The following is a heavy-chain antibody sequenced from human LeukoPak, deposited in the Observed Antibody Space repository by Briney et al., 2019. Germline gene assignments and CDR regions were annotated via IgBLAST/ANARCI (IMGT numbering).Heavy chain of an antibody. Sequence: SETLSLTCTVSGGSINNYYWSWLRQPPGKGLEWIGYIYYSGSTNYNPSLKSRVTISVNTSKNQFSLKLSSVTAADTAVYYCARRTFSGWNYFDYWGQGALVTVSS. D-gene: IGHD6-19*01. J-gene: IGHJ4*02. CDR3: ARRTFSGWNYFDY. V-gene: IGHV4-59*08. CDR2: IYYSGST. CDR1: GGSINNYY.